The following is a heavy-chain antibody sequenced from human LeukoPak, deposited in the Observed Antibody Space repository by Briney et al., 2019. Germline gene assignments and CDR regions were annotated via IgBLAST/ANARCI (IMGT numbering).Heavy chain of an antibody. V-gene: IGHV1-69*13. J-gene: IGHJ4*02. Sequence: GASVKVSCKASGGTFSSYAISWVRQAPGQGLEWMGGIIPIFGTANYAQKFQGRVTITADESTSTAYMELSSLRAEDTAVYYCANLAMVAATYWGQGTLVTVSS. CDR1: GGTFSSYA. CDR3: ANLAMVAATY. D-gene: IGHD2-15*01. CDR2: IIPIFGTA.